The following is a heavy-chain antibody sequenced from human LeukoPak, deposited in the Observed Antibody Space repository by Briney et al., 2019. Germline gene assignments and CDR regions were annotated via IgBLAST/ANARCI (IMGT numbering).Heavy chain of an antibody. V-gene: IGHV3-11*04. J-gene: IGHJ3*02. CDR1: GFIFSDYY. CDR3: ARGVSYYDRGAFDI. Sequence: GGSLRLSCEVSGFIFSDYYMSWIRQAPGKGLEWISHVTASGGAKYYADSVKGRFTISRDDAKQSLYLQMNSLRGEDTAVYYCARGVSYYDRGAFDIWGQGTLVSVSS. D-gene: IGHD3-22*01. CDR2: VTASGGAK.